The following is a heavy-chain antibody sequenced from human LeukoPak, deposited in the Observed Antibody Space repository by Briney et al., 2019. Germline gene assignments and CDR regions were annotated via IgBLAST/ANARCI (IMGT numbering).Heavy chain of an antibody. V-gene: IGHV1-69*13. CDR1: GYTFTSYY. J-gene: IGHJ4*02. CDR3: ARDHWDGSFSRGDF. D-gene: IGHD1-26*01. Sequence: ASVKVSCKASGYTFTSYYMHWVRQAPGQGLEWMGGITPVFGTRNSAQKFQGRVTITADESTSTAFMELSRLRSEDTAVYYCARDHWDGSFSRGDFWGQGTLVIVSS. CDR2: ITPVFGTR.